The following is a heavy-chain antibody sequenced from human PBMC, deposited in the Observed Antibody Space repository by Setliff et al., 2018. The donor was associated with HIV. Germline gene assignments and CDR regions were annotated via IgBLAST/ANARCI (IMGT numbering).Heavy chain of an antibody. V-gene: IGHV3-23*01. D-gene: IGHD3-10*01. Sequence: GGSLRLSCAASGFPFSNYAMSWVRQAPGKGLEWVSAISSGGGTYYADFVKGRFTISRDDSKNTLYLQMNSLRAEDTAVYYCAKDKGQKYADYWGQGTVVSVSS. CDR3: AKDKGQKYADY. CDR2: ISSGGGT. J-gene: IGHJ4*02. CDR1: GFPFSNYA.